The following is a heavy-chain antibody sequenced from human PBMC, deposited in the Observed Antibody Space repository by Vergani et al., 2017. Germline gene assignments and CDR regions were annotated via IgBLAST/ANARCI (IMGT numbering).Heavy chain of an antibody. CDR1: GYTFTSYA. Sequence: QVQLVQSGAEVKKPGASVKVSCKASGYTFTSYAMHWVRQAPGQRLEWMGWINAGNGNTKYSQKFQGRVTITRDTSASTAYMELSSLRSEDTAVYYCARLGPMVRGVMYVGAFDIWSEGTMVTVSS. CDR3: ARLGPMVRGVMYVGAFDI. J-gene: IGHJ3*02. CDR2: INAGNGNT. V-gene: IGHV1-3*01. D-gene: IGHD3-10*01.